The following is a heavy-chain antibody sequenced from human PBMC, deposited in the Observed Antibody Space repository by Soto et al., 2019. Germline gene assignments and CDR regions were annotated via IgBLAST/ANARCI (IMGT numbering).Heavy chain of an antibody. CDR2: ISSSSSYM. Sequence: SKAKGGGLEWVSSISSSSSYMYYADSVKGRFTISRDNAKNSLYLQMNSLRAEDTAVYYCARDLSSYYDSSGRYFDYWAQRILVT. J-gene: IGHJ4*02. D-gene: IGHD3-22*01. CDR3: ARDLSSYYDSSGRYFDY. V-gene: IGHV3-21*01.